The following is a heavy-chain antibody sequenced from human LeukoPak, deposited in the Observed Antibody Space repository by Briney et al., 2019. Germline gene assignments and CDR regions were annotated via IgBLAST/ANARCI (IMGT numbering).Heavy chain of an antibody. CDR2: IYYSGST. V-gene: IGHV4-59*01. Sequence: PSETLSLTCTVSGGSISSYYWSWIRQPPGKGLEWIGYIYYSGSTNYNPSLKRRVTISVGKSKNKFSLKLSSVTAADTAVYYCARVSGYDCESSFDYWGQGTLVTVSS. J-gene: IGHJ4*02. D-gene: IGHD5-12*01. CDR1: GGSISSYY. CDR3: ARVSGYDCESSFDY.